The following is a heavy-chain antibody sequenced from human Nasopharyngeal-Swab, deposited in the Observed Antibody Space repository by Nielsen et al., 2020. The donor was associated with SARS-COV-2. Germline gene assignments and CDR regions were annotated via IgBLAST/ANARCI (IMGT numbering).Heavy chain of an antibody. J-gene: IGHJ4*02. CDR2: IYHSGST. D-gene: IGHD2-15*01. CDR1: GGSISSSNW. CDR3: ARVGWVVGPAYFDY. V-gene: IGHV4-4*02. Sequence: SETLSLTCAVSGGSISSSNWWSWVRQPPGKGLEWIGEIYHSGSTNYNPSLKSRVTISVDKSKNQFSLKLSSVTAADTAVYSCARVGWVVGPAYFDYWAREPWSLSPQ.